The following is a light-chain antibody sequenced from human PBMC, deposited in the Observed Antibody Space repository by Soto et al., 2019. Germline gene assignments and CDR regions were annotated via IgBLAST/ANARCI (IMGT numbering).Light chain of an antibody. V-gene: IGLV3-1*01. CDR3: QKWDSSSVV. J-gene: IGLJ2*01. CDR1: KLDDKH. CDR2: EDN. Sequence: SYELIQPPSVSVSPGQTASITCSGDKLDDKHASWYQQKPGQSPVLVSYEDNKRPSGIPERFSASNAGDTATLTISGTQAIDEAYFYCQKWDSSSVVFGGGTKLTVL.